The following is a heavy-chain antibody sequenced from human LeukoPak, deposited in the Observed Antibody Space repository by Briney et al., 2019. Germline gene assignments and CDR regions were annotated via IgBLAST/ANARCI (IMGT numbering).Heavy chain of an antibody. CDR3: ARDNFLQAHTGYFDY. CDR2: IGSSGSII. V-gene: IGHV3-48*04. Sequence: GGSLRLSCAAYGFTLSSHSMNWVRQAPGKGLEWVSYIGSSGSIIYYAHSVKGRFTISRDNAQNSLYLQMNSLRAEDTAVYYCARDNFLQAHTGYFDYWGQGTLVTVSS. D-gene: IGHD2/OR15-2a*01. CDR1: GFTLSSHS. J-gene: IGHJ4*02.